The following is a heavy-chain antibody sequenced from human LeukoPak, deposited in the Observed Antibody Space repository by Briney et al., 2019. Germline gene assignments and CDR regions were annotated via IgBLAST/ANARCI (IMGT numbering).Heavy chain of an antibody. CDR2: ISYDGSNK. CDR1: GFTFSSYA. V-gene: IGHV3-30-3*01. CDR3: ARDYYDSSGYSQNLGDAFDI. J-gene: IGHJ3*02. Sequence: GGPLRLSCAASGFTFSSYAMHWVRQAPGKGLEWVAVISYDGSNKYYADSVKGRFTISRDNSKNTLYLQMNSLRAEDTAVYYCARDYYDSSGYSQNLGDAFDIWGQGTMVTVSS. D-gene: IGHD3-22*01.